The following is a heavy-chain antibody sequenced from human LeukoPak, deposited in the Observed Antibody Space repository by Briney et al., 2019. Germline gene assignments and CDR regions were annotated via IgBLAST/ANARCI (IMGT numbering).Heavy chain of an antibody. V-gene: IGHV3-66*01. CDR2: IYSGGST. Sequence: PGGSLRLSCAASGFTVSSNYMSWVRQAPGKGLEWVSVIYSGGSTYYADSVKGRFTISRDNSKNTLYLQMNSLRAEDTAVYYCARNNLEYSSSSHWFDPWGQGTLVTVSS. CDR1: GFTVSSNY. J-gene: IGHJ5*02. CDR3: ARNNLEYSSSSHWFDP. D-gene: IGHD6-6*01.